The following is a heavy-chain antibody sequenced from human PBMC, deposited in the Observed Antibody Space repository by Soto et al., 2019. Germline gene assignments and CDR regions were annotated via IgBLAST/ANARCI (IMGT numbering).Heavy chain of an antibody. CDR2: INHSGST. CDR3: ARGRAAGYEYYYYYGMDV. V-gene: IGHV4-34*01. CDR1: GGSFSGYY. Sequence: SETLSLTCAVYGGSFSGYYWSWIRQPPGKGLEWIGEINHSGSTNYNPSLKSRVTISVDTSKNQFSLKLSSVTAADTAVYYCARGRAAGYEYYYYYGMDVWGQGTTVTVSS. D-gene: IGHD2-2*01. J-gene: IGHJ6*01.